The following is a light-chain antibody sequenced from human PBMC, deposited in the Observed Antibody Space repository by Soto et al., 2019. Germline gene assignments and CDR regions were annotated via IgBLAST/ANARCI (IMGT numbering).Light chain of an antibody. Sequence: QSVLTQPRSVSGSPGQSVTISCTEGSGEVGDFVSWYQQHPGKAPKLLIYDVTKRPSGVPDRFSGSKSGNTASLTVSGLRAEDDADYYCCSFAGGSTYVFGSGTKVTVL. CDR3: CSFAGGSTYV. CDR2: DVT. J-gene: IGLJ1*01. V-gene: IGLV2-11*01. CDR1: SGEVGDF.